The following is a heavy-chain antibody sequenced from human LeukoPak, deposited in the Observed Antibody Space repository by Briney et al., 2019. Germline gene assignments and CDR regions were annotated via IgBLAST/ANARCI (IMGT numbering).Heavy chain of an antibody. J-gene: IGHJ4*02. CDR3: ARSRDVVVTAWAYFDY. D-gene: IGHD2-21*02. CDR1: GFTFSSYA. V-gene: IGHV3-30*04. Sequence: GGSLRLSCAASGFTFSSYAMHWVRQAPGKGLEWVAVISYDGSNKYYADSVKGRFTISRDNSKNTLYLQMNSLRAEDTAVYYCARSRDVVVTAWAYFDYWGQGTLVTVFS. CDR2: ISYDGSNK.